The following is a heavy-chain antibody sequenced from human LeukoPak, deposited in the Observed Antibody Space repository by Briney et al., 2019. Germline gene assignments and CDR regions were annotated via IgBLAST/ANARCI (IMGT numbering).Heavy chain of an antibody. V-gene: IGHV4-34*01. J-gene: IGHJ6*03. Sequence: PSETLSLTCAVYGGSFSEYFWSWIRQPPGKGLEWVGEINRSGTTNYNPSLKSRVTISVDTSKNQFSLKLSSVTAADTAVYYCARRRGVYSSGWYNYYYYMDVWGKGTTVTISS. D-gene: IGHD6-19*01. CDR3: ARRRGVYSSGWYNYYYYMDV. CDR2: INRSGTT. CDR1: GGSFSEYF.